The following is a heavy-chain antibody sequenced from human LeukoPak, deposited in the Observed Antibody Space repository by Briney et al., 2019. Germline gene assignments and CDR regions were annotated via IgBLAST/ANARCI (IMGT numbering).Heavy chain of an antibody. CDR3: AKDLGTYSSGWLVY. CDR1: GFTFSSYA. CDR2: ISGSGGST. Sequence: PGGSLRLSCAASGFTFSSYAMSWVRQAPGRGLEWVSAISGSGGSTYYADSVKGRFTISRDNSKNTLYLQMNSLRAEDTAVYYCAKDLGTYSSGWLVYWGQGTLVTVSS. V-gene: IGHV3-23*01. D-gene: IGHD6-19*01. J-gene: IGHJ4*02.